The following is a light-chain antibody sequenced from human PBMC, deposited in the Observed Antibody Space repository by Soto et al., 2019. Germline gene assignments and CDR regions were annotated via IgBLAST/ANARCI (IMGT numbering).Light chain of an antibody. V-gene: IGKV1-5*01. CDR2: DAS. CDR1: QSINMW. J-gene: IGKJ2*01. CDR3: QKYNSYPHT. Sequence: DIQMTQSPATLSASVGDRVTISCRASQSINMWLAWYQQKPGKAPKLLIYDASSLESGVPSRFSGSGSGTEFTLSIGSLQPDDFATYYCQKYNSYPHTFGQGTKWISN.